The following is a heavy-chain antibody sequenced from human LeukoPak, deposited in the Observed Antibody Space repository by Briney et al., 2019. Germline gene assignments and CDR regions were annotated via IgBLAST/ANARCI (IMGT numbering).Heavy chain of an antibody. D-gene: IGHD3-9*01. CDR2: IIPILGIA. J-gene: IGHJ4*02. CDR3: ARANKSYDILTGRFEY. Sequence: SVKVSCKASVGTSSRYAISWVLQAPRQGLEWRGRIIPILGIANYAQKCQGRVTITADKSTSTAYMELSSLRSEDTAVYYCARANKSYDILTGRFEYWGQGTLVTVSS. V-gene: IGHV1-69*04. CDR1: VGTSSRYA.